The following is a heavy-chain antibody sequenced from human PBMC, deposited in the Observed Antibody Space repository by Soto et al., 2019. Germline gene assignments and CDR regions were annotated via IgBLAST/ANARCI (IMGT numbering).Heavy chain of an antibody. V-gene: IGHV3-30*18. CDR3: AKEWVQDYDILTGYYIPYYYYYGMDV. CDR2: ISYDGSNK. D-gene: IGHD3-9*01. CDR1: GFTFSSYG. Sequence: QVQLVESGGGVVQPGRSLRLSCAASGFTFSSYGMHWVRQAPGKGLEWVAVISYDGSNKYYADSVKGRFTISRDNSKNTLYLQMNSLRAEDTAVYYCAKEWVQDYDILTGYYIPYYYYYGMDVWGQGTTVTVSS. J-gene: IGHJ6*02.